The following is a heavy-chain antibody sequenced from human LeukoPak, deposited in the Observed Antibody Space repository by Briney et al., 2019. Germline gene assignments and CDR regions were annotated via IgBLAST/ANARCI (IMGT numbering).Heavy chain of an antibody. CDR2: IYPGDSDT. V-gene: IGHV5-51*01. CDR1: GYSFTSYW. J-gene: IGHJ4*02. D-gene: IGHD5-12*01. Sequence: SGESLKISCKGSGYSFTSYWIGWVRQMPGKGLEWMGIIYPGDSDTRYSPSFQGQVTISADKSISTAYLQWSSLKASDTAMYYCARNMGATGGLVDYFDYWGQGTLVTVSS. CDR3: ARNMGATGGLVDYFDY.